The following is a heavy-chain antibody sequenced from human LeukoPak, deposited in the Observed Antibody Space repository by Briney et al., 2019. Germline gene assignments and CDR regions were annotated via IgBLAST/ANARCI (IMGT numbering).Heavy chain of an antibody. CDR2: ISTSGST. CDR1: GASISSHY. Sequence: SETLSLTCTVSGASISSHYWSLIRQPPGKGLEYIGYISTSGSTNYNPSLKSRVTISVDTSKHQFSLKLRSVTAADTAIYYCARIIPITRTTDYFDYWGQGALVTVSS. D-gene: IGHD1-7*01. V-gene: IGHV4-4*09. CDR3: ARIIPITRTTDYFDY. J-gene: IGHJ4*02.